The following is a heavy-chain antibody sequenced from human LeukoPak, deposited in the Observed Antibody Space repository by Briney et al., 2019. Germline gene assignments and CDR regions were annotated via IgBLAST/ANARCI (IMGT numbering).Heavy chain of an antibody. CDR2: ISYDESNK. CDR1: GFTFSSYG. J-gene: IGHJ4*02. D-gene: IGHD3-10*01. CDR3: AKEGINLVRGVLYYFDY. Sequence: GGSLRLPCAASGFTFSSYGMHWVRQAPGKGLEWVAVISYDESNKYFADSVKGRFTISRDNSKNTLYLQMNSLRAEDTAVYYCAKEGINLVRGVLYYFDYWGQGTLVTVSS. V-gene: IGHV3-30*18.